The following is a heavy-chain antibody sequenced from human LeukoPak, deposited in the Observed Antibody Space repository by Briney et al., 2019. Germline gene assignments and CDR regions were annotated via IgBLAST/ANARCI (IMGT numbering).Heavy chain of an antibody. CDR3: AKGYGGSWYFDC. Sequence: GGSLRLSCAASGFTFSSYAMSWVRQAPGKGLEWVSTISGSGGSTYYADSVKGRFTISRDNSKNMLFLQMNSLRAEDTAVYYCAKGYGGSWYFDCWGQGTLVTVSS. V-gene: IGHV3-23*01. CDR2: ISGSGGST. CDR1: GFTFSSYA. D-gene: IGHD6-13*01. J-gene: IGHJ4*02.